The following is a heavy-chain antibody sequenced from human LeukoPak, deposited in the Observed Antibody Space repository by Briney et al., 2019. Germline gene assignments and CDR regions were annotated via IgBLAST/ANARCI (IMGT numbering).Heavy chain of an antibody. V-gene: IGHV3-53*01. J-gene: IGHJ4*02. D-gene: IGHD1-26*01. CDR3: ARGRDLLPTPDFDY. Sequence: GGSLRLSCAASGFTVSSSYMSWVRQAPGKGLEWVSVIYSGGSTYYADSVKGRFTISRDNSKNTLYLQMNSLRAEDTAVYYCARGRDLLPTPDFDYWGQGTLVTVSS. CDR1: GFTVSSSY. CDR2: IYSGGST.